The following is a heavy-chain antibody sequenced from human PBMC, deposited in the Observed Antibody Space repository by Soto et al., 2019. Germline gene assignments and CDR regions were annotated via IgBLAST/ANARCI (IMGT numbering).Heavy chain of an antibody. CDR1: GFTFSSYA. V-gene: IGHV3-23*01. J-gene: IGHJ4*02. D-gene: IGHD2-2*01. CDR3: AKDAEDIVVVPAAMPVFDY. Sequence: GGSLRLSCAASGFTFSSYAMSWVRQAPGKGLEWVSAISGSGGSTYYADSVKGRFTISRDNSKNTLYLQMNSLRAEDTAVYYCAKDAEDIVVVPAAMPVFDYWGQGTLVTVSS. CDR2: ISGSGGST.